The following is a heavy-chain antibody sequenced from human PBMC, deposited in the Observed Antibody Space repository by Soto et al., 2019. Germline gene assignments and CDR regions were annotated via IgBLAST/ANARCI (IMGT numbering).Heavy chain of an antibody. Sequence: GESLKISCKGSGYSFTSYWIGWVRQMPGKGLEWMGIIYPGDSDTRYSPSFQGQVTISADKSISTAYLQWSSLKASDTAMYYCARSQGMVYYYYYMDVWGKGTTVTVSS. CDR1: GYSFTSYW. CDR2: IYPGDSDT. J-gene: IGHJ6*03. D-gene: IGHD3-10*01. CDR3: ARSQGMVYYYYYMDV. V-gene: IGHV5-51*01.